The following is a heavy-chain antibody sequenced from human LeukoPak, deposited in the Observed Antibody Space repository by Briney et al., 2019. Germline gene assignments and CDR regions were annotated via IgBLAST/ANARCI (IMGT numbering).Heavy chain of an antibody. Sequence: PSQTLSLTCTVSGGSISSGGYYWSWIRQHPGKGLEWIGYIYYSGSTYYNPSLKSRVTISVDTSKNQFSLKLSSVTAADTAVYYCARGRGYSFDVGYYFDYWGQGTLVTVSS. J-gene: IGHJ4*02. D-gene: IGHD5-18*01. CDR3: ARGRGYSFDVGYYFDY. CDR1: GGSISSGGYY. V-gene: IGHV4-30-4*08. CDR2: IYYSGST.